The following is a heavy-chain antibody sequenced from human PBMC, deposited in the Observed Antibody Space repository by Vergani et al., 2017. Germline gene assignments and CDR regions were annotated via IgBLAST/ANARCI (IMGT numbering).Heavy chain of an antibody. V-gene: IGHV4-34*01. D-gene: IGHD6-19*01. J-gene: IGHJ5*02. CDR3: ARGPRTPRKQWLVRAGWFDP. CDR1: GGSFSGYY. Sequence: QVQLQQWGAGLLKPSETLSLTCAVYGGSFSGYYWSWIRQPPGKGLEWIGEIKHSGSTNYNPSLKSRVTISVDTSKNQFSLKLSSVTAADTAVYYCARGPRTPRKQWLVRAGWFDPWGQGTLVTVSS. CDR2: IKHSGST.